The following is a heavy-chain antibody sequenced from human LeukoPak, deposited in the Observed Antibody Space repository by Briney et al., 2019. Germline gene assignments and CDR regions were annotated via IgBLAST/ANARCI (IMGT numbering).Heavy chain of an antibody. CDR2: IYRSGSA. CDR1: CDSISSGTYY. V-gene: IGHV4-31*03. Sequence: SLTLSLTCTVSCDSISSGTYYWSLIRHFPGKCLEWIGYIYRSGSAYYNPSLKSRVAMSVDTSKNQLSLNLTSVTAADTAVYFCARDLGTAYYYYFDVWGKGTAVTV. J-gene: IGHJ6*03. D-gene: IGHD3-16*01. CDR3: ARDLGTAYYYYFDV.